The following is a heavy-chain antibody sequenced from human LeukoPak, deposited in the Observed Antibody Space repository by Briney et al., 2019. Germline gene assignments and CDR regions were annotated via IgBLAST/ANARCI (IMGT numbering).Heavy chain of an antibody. J-gene: IGHJ4*02. CDR3: AKAAVVVITTAFDY. D-gene: IGHD3-22*01. CDR2: ISWNSGSI. V-gene: IGHV3-9*01. Sequence: PGGSLRLSCAASGFTFSSYAMSWVRQAPGKGLEWVSGISWNSGSIGYADSVKGRFTISRDNAKNSLYLQMNSLRAEDTALYYCAKAAVVVITTAFDYWGQGTLVTVSS. CDR1: GFTFSSYA.